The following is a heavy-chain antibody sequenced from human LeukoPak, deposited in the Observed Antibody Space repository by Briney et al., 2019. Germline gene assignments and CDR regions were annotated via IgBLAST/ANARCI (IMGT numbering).Heavy chain of an antibody. Sequence: PGGSLRLSCAASGFTFSSYWMNWVRQAPGKGLEWVGNINLDGGEKYYVDPVKGRFTISRDNAKNSLYLQMNSLRAEDTAVYYCARTLTGWHYFDYWGQGTLVTVSS. CDR2: INLDGGEK. CDR3: ARTLTGWHYFDY. CDR1: GFTFSSYW. D-gene: IGHD3-9*01. V-gene: IGHV3-7*04. J-gene: IGHJ4*02.